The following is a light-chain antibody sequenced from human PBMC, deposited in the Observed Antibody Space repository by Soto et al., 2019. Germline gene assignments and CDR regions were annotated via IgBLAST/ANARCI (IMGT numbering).Light chain of an antibody. CDR1: ESVSSN. Sequence: EIVMTQSPATLSVSPGERATLSCRASESVSSNLAWYQQTPGQAPRLLIYGASTRATGIPARFSGSGSGTEFTLTISSLQSEYFAVYYCQEYNIWPPVHSFGQGTKLEI. CDR3: QEYNIWPPVHS. CDR2: GAS. J-gene: IGKJ2*03. V-gene: IGKV3-15*01.